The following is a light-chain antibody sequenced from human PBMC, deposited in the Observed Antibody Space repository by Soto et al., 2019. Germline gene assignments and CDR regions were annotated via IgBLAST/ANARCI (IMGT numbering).Light chain of an antibody. CDR2: EVS. CDR3: SSLTTSFTYV. J-gene: IGLJ1*01. CDR1: SSDVGAYNY. V-gene: IGLV2-14*01. Sequence: QSALTQPASVSGSPGQSVAISCTGTSSDVGAYNYISWYQQHPGKAPKLLLSEVSNRPSGVSDRFSGSKSGNTASLTISGLQAGDEADYYCSSLTTSFTYVLGTGTKVTVL.